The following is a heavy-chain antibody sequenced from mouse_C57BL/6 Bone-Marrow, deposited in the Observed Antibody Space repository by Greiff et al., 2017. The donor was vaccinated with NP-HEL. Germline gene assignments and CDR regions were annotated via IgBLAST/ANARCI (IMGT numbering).Heavy chain of an antibody. CDR2: ISSGGSYT. Sequence: DVHLVESGGDLVKPGGSLKLSCAASGFTFSSYGMSWVRQTPDKRLEWVATISSGGSYTYYPDSVKGRFTISRDNAKNTLYLQMSSLKSEDTAMYYCARQLTGFAYWGQGTLVTVSA. D-gene: IGHD4-1*01. CDR1: GFTFSSYG. CDR3: ARQLTGFAY. V-gene: IGHV5-6*01. J-gene: IGHJ3*01.